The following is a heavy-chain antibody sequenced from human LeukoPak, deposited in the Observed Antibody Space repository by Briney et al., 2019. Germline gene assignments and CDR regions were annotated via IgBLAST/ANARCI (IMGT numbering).Heavy chain of an antibody. Sequence: GASVKVSCKASGYTFTSYGISWVRQAPGQGLEWMGWISAYNGNTNYAQKLQGRVTMTTDTSTSTAYMELRSLRSDDTAVYYCARDPTSRYSSSWRPVDYWGQGTLVTVSS. CDR1: GYTFTSYG. CDR2: ISAYNGNT. D-gene: IGHD6-13*01. CDR3: ARDPTSRYSSSWRPVDY. J-gene: IGHJ4*02. V-gene: IGHV1-18*01.